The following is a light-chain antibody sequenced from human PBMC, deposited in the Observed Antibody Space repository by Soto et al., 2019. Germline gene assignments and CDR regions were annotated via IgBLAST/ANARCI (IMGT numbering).Light chain of an antibody. J-gene: IGKJ3*01. Sequence: DIQMTQSPSSLSASVGDRVTITCRASQSIATYLNWYQQKPGKAPNLLIYAASSLQTGVPSRFSGSGSGTDFTLTISSLQPEDFATYYCQQSYSPLLFTFGPGTTVDIK. CDR3: QQSYSPLLFT. CDR1: QSIATY. CDR2: AAS. V-gene: IGKV1-39*01.